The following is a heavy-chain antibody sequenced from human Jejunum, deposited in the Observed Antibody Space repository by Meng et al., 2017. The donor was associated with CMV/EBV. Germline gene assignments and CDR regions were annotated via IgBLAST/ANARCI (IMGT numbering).Heavy chain of an antibody. V-gene: IGHV1-8*01. Sequence: VRLVQSGAEVKKPGASVKVSCKASGYTFTSYDINWVRQGTGQGLEWMGWMNPNRGTTGYAQKFQGRVTMTRNISKSTAYMDLSSLRSEDTAVYYCATGVADFEYWGQGTLVTVFS. J-gene: IGHJ4*02. CDR1: GYTFTSYD. CDR2: MNPNRGTT. D-gene: IGHD6-19*01. CDR3: ATGVADFEY.